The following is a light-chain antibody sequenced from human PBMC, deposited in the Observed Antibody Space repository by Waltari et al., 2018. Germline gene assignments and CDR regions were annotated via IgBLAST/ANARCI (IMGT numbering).Light chain of an antibody. CDR3: QTGGHGTWV. J-gene: IGLJ3*02. CDR1: SGNSTTI. Sequence: QLVVTQSPSASAPLGASVKLTCTLSSGNSTTIVARIPQRPGKGPRYLMKVKSDGSHIKGDDIPDRFSGSSSGAERYLTISSLQPDDEADYYCQTGGHGTWVFGGGTTLTVL. V-gene: IGLV4-69*01. CDR2: VKSDGSH.